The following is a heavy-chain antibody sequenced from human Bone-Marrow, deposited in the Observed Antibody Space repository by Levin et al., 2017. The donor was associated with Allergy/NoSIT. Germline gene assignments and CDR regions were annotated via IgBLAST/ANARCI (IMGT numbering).Heavy chain of an antibody. D-gene: IGHD2-2*02. CDR3: AKDDIVVVPAAILGYYYYGMDV. V-gene: IGHV3-23*01. CDR1: GFTFSSYA. J-gene: IGHJ6*02. CDR2: ISGSGGST. Sequence: LSLTCAASGFTFSSYAMSWVRQAPGKGLEWVSAISGSGGSTYYADSVKGRFTISRDNSKNTLYLQMNSLRAEDTAVYYCAKDDIVVVPAAILGYYYYGMDVWGQGTTVTVSS.